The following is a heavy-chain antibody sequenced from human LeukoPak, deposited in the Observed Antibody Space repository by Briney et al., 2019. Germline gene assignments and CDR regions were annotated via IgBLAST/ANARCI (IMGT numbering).Heavy chain of an antibody. CDR1: GGSISSSNW. D-gene: IGHD2-15*01. CDR3: ARGGPNQIVVVVAATNWFDP. V-gene: IGHV4-4*02. CDR2: IYHSGST. Sequence: SETLSLTCAVSGGSISSSNWWSWVRQPPGKGLEWIGEIYHSGSTNYNPSLKSRVTISVDKSKNQFSLKLSSVTAADTAVYYCARGGPNQIVVVVAATNWFDPWGQGTLVTVSS. J-gene: IGHJ5*02.